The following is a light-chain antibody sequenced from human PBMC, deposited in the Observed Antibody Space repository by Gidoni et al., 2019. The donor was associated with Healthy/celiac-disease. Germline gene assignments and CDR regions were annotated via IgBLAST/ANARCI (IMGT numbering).Light chain of an antibody. CDR1: ALPKQY. Sequence: SYELTQPPSVSVSPGQTARITCSGDALPKQYAYWYRQKPGQAPVLVIYKDSERPSGIPERFSGSSSGTTVTLTISGVQAEDETDYYCQSADSSGTYAVFGGGTQLTVL. V-gene: IGLV3-25*03. J-gene: IGLJ7*01. CDR2: KDS. CDR3: QSADSSGTYAV.